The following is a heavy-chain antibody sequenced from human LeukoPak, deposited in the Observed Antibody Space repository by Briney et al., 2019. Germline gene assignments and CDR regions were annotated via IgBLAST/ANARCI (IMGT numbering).Heavy chain of an antibody. J-gene: IGHJ4*02. V-gene: IGHV4-39*01. Sequence: SETLSLTCTGSGGSISSSSYYWRGIRQPPGKGLEWIASIYYTGRTYYNPSPNSRISKSVDTSKTRFSLKLRSVTAADTAVYYCARHTAHYDFWSGYWPPLDYWGQGTLVTVSS. D-gene: IGHD3-3*01. CDR3: ARHTAHYDFWSGYWPPLDY. CDR2: IYYTGRT. CDR1: GGSISSSSYY.